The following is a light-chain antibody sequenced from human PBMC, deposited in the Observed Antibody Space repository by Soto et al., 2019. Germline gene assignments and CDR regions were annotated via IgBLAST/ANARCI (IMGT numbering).Light chain of an antibody. CDR2: AAS. V-gene: IGKV1-27*01. J-gene: IGKJ4*01. Sequence: DMQMTQSPSSLSASVGDRVTITCRASQDINNFLAWYQQKPGKVPEVLIYAASTLRSRVPSRFSGSGSGTDFTLTISSLQPEDVATYYCQKYNRGPLTFGGGTKVEL. CDR3: QKYNRGPLT. CDR1: QDINNF.